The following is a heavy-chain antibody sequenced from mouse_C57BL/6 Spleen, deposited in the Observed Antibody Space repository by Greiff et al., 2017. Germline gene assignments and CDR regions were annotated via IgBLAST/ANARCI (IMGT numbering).Heavy chain of an antibody. CDR1: GYAFSSYW. D-gene: IGHD2-1*01. CDR2: IYPGDGDT. V-gene: IGHV1-80*01. J-gene: IGHJ4*01. CDR3: ARSSTMAYYYAMDY. Sequence: QVQLQQSGAELVKPGASVKISCKASGYAFSSYWMNWVKQRPGKGLEWIGQIYPGDGDTNYNGKFKGKATLTADKSSSTAYMQLSSLTAEDSAVYFCARSSTMAYYYAMDYWGQGTSVTVSS.